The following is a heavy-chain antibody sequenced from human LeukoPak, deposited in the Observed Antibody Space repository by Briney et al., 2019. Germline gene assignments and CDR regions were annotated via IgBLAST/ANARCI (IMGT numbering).Heavy chain of an antibody. V-gene: IGHV3-66*02. D-gene: IGHD1-7*01. CDR1: GFTVSNNY. Sequence: GGSLRLSCAASGFTVSNNYMTWVRQAPGKGLECVSVIYSGGSTYYTDSVKGRFTISRDNSKNTVYLQMNSLRAEDTAVYYCASLHNWNYGDYFDYWGQGILVTVSS. CDR3: ASLHNWNYGDYFDY. J-gene: IGHJ4*02. CDR2: IYSGGST.